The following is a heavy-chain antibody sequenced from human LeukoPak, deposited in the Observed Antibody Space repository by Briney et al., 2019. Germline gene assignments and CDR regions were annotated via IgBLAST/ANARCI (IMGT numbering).Heavy chain of an antibody. D-gene: IGHD4-17*01. CDR1: GGTNYA. V-gene: IGHV1-69*10. Sequence: SVKVSCKVSGGTNYALSWVRQAPGQGLEWMGGIIPVLDVANSAQKFQGRVTFTADKSTNTAYMELSSLRSEDTAMYFCARGDSDDSGDFRTFEFWGQGTRVTVSS. CDR2: IIPVLDVA. J-gene: IGHJ4*02. CDR3: ARGDSDDSGDFRTFEF.